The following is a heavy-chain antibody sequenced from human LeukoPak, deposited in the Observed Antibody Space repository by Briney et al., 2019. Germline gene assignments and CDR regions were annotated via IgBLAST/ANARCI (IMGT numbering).Heavy chain of an antibody. CDR3: ARVMRGSGSYSY. J-gene: IGHJ4*02. CDR1: GFTFSSYG. Sequence: GGSLRLSCAASGFTFSSYGMHWVHQAPGKGLEWVAFIRYDGSNKYYADSVKGRFTISRDNSKNTLYLQMNSLRAEDTAVYYCARVMRGSGSYSYWGQGTLVTVSS. CDR2: IRYDGSNK. D-gene: IGHD3-10*01. V-gene: IGHV3-30*02.